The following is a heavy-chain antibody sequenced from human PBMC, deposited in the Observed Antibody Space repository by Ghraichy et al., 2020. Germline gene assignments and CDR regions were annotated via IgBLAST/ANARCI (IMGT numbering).Heavy chain of an antibody. CDR3: ARKDGHFDS. V-gene: IGHV4-59*01. CDR1: GASISSYY. Sequence: SETLSLTCTVSGASISSYYWSWIRQPPGKGLEWIGYTYYSGSTDYNPSLKSRVTISVATSKNQFSLKLTSVTTADTAVYYCARKDGHFDSWGQGTLVSVSS. CDR2: TYYSGST. J-gene: IGHJ4*02.